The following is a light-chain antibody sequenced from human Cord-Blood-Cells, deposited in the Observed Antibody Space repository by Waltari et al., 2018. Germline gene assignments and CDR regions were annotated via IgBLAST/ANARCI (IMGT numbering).Light chain of an antibody. CDR3: CSYAGTHVV. Sequence: QSALTQPASVSGSPGQSITISCTGTSSDVGSYNLVSWYQQHPVKAPKLRIYEVSKRPSGVSNRFSGSKSGNTASLTISGLQAEDEADYYCCSYAGTHVVFGGGTKLTVL. CDR2: EVS. J-gene: IGLJ2*01. CDR1: SSDVGSYNL. V-gene: IGLV2-23*02.